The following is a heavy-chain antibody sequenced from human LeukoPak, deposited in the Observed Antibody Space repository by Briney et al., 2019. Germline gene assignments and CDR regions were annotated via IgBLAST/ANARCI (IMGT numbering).Heavy chain of an antibody. J-gene: IGHJ4*02. CDR3: ARPYSDDSGFCVY. CDR2: VYSGGGT. V-gene: IGHV3-53*01. Sequence: PGGSLRLSCAASGFTVSSNYMSWVRQVPGKGLEWVSVVYSGGGTYYADSVKGRFAISTDNSENTLYLQMNSLRAEDTAVYYCARPYSDDSGFCVYWGQGTLVTVFS. CDR1: GFTVSSNY. D-gene: IGHD3-22*01.